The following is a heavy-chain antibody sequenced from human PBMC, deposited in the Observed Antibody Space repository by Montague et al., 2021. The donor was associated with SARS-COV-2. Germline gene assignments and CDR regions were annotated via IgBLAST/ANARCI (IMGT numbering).Heavy chain of an antibody. CDR3: ARRGASGSRGSQNFFPY. D-gene: IGHD3-10*01. Sequence: SETLSLTCAVSGGSLSNDGYYWAWIRQPPGKGLEWLGSVYYNGNTYSNPALNSRVATSADPSKNHFSLELTSVTAADTAIYYRARRGASGSRGSQNFFPYWGQGALVIVSS. CDR1: GGSLSNDGYY. V-gene: IGHV4-39*01. CDR2: VYYNGNT. J-gene: IGHJ4*02.